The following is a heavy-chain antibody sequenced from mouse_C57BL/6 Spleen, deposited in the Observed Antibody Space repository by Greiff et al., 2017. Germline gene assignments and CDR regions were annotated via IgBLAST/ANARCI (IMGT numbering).Heavy chain of an antibody. J-gene: IGHJ4*01. D-gene: IGHD1-1*01. Sequence: DVKLQESGTVLARPGASVKMSCKTSGYTFTSYWMHWVKQRPGQGLEWIGAIYPGNSDTSYNQKFKGKAKLTAVTSASTAYMELSSLKNEDSAVYYCTRLLRSSYAMDYWGQGTSVTVSS. CDR2: IYPGNSDT. CDR3: TRLLRSSYAMDY. CDR1: GYTFTSYW. V-gene: IGHV1-5*01.